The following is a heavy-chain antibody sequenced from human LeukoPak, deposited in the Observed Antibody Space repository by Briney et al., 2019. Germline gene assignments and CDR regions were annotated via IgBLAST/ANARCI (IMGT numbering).Heavy chain of an antibody. D-gene: IGHD3-16*01. CDR2: LSYDGSDK. J-gene: IGHJ3*01. V-gene: IGHV3-30*04. Sequence: GGSLRPSCAASGFTFSAYAFHWVRQAPGKGLEWVAFLSYDGSDKYYADSVKGRFTLSRDNSKNTLYLQMSSLTAADTAVYYCARPGGYAFDLWGQGTMVTVSS. CDR3: ARPGGYAFDL. CDR1: GFTFSAYA.